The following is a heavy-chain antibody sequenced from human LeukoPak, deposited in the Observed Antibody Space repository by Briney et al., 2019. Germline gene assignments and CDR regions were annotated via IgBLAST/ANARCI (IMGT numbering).Heavy chain of an antibody. D-gene: IGHD3-22*01. J-gene: IGHJ3*02. V-gene: IGHV5-51*01. CDR3: ARRNCDGIGYYDAFDI. CDR1: GYSFTTYW. Sequence: RGESLKISCEASGYSFTTYWIGWVRQMPGKGLEWMGIIYPGDSDTKYSPSFQGQVTISADKSINTAYLQWSSLKASDTAIYYCARRNCDGIGYYDAFDIWGQGTMVTVSS. CDR2: IYPGDSDT.